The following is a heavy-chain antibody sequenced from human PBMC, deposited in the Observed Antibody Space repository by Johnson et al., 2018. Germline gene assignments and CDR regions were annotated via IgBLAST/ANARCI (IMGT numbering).Heavy chain of an antibody. CDR2: IYPGDSDT. CDR3: ARLGVAVAGTVYFQH. J-gene: IGHJ1*01. CDR1: GYSFTSYW. Sequence: VQLVQSGAEVKKPGESLKISCKGSGYSFTSYWIGWVRQMPGKGLEWLGIIYPGDSDTRYSPSFQGQVTIPAGKSIGTAYLQWSSLQASDTAMYYCARLGVAVAGTVYFQHWGQGTLVTVAS. D-gene: IGHD6-19*01. V-gene: IGHV5-51*01.